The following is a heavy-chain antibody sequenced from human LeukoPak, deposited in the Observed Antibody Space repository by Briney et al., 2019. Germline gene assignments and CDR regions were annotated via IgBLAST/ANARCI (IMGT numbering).Heavy chain of an antibody. D-gene: IGHD1-14*01. CDR1: GFTFSSYE. J-gene: IGHJ3*02. V-gene: IGHV3-48*03. CDR3: ASDPESRQGNDAFDI. Sequence: GGSLRLSCAASGFTFSSYEMNWVRQAPGKGLEWVSYISSSGSTIYYADSVKGRFTISRENAKNSLYLQMNSLRAEDTAVYYCASDPESRQGNDAFDIWGQGTMVTVSS. CDR2: ISSSGSTI.